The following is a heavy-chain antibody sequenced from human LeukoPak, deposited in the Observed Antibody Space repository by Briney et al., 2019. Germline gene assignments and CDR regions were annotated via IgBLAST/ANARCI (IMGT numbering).Heavy chain of an antibody. CDR2: INDEGSDT. CDR1: GFTFKLYW. Sequence: GGSLRLSCAVSGFTFKLYWMHWVRQAPGKGPVWVSRINDEGSDTTYADSVKGRFTISRDDAKNMLFLQMNSLRAEDTAVYYCVRGGPSTWSWGQGTLVTVSS. J-gene: IGHJ5*02. D-gene: IGHD2-15*01. V-gene: IGHV3-74*01. CDR3: VRGGPSTWS.